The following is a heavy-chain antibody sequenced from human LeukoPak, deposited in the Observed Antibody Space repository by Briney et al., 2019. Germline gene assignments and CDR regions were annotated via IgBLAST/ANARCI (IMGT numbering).Heavy chain of an antibody. V-gene: IGHV4-4*07. D-gene: IGHD1-7*01. CDR3: ARERNYGYYYYYMDV. J-gene: IGHJ6*03. CDR1: GGSISSYY. Sequence: SETLSLTCTVSGGSISSYYWGWIRQPAGKGLEWIGRIYTSGSTNYNPSLKSRVTMSVDTSKNQFSLKLSSVTAADTAVYYCARERNYGYYYYYMDVWGKGTTVTVSS. CDR2: IYTSGST.